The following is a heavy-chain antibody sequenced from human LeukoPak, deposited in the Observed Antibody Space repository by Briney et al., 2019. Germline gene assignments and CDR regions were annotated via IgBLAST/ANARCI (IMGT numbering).Heavy chain of an antibody. V-gene: IGHV1-2*04. CDR3: ARGGPYCGGDCYSILEDNWFAP. J-gene: IGHJ5*02. CDR2: INPNSGGT. D-gene: IGHD2-21*02. Sequence: ASVKVSCKASGYTFTGYYMHWVRQAPGQGLEWMGWINPNSGGTNYAQKFQGWVTMTRDTSISTAYMELSRLRSDDTAVYYCARGGPYCGGDCYSILEDNWFAPWGQGTLVTVSS. CDR1: GYTFTGYY.